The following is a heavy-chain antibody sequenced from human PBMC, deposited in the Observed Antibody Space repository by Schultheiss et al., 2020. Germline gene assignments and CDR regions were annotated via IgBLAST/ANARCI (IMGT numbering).Heavy chain of an antibody. CDR3: ARYTPHRTSDS. V-gene: IGHV4-59*06. CDR2: IYYSGST. D-gene: IGHD1-14*01. Sequence: SETLSITCTVSGGSISSYSWSWIRQPPGKGLEWIGYIYYSGSTYYNPSLKSRVTISVDTSKNQFSLKLSSVTAADTAVYYCARYTPHRTSDSWGQGTLVTVSS. CDR1: GGSISSYS. J-gene: IGHJ4*02.